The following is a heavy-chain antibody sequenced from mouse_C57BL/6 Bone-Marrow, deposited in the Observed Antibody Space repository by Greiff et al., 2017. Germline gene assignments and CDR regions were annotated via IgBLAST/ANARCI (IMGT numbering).Heavy chain of an antibody. J-gene: IGHJ4*01. D-gene: IGHD2-3*01. CDR1: GYTFTSYW. CDR3: ARCDGCYVFYAMDY. V-gene: IGHV1-64*01. Sequence: QVQLQQPGAELVKPGASVKLSCKASGYTFTSYWMHWVKQRPGQGLEWIGMIHPNSGSTNYNEKFKSKATLTVDKSSSTAYMQLSSLTSEDSAVYYCARCDGCYVFYAMDYWGQGTSVTVSS. CDR2: IHPNSGST.